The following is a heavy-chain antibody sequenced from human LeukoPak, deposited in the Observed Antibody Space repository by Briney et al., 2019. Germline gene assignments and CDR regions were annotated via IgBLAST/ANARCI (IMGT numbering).Heavy chain of an antibody. CDR2: IYYSGST. J-gene: IGHJ6*04. CDR1: GGSISSGGYY. D-gene: IGHD2-15*01. V-gene: IGHV4-31*03. CDR3: ASAVVVAAATQYYYYGMDV. Sequence: SETLSLTCTVSGGSISSGGYYWSWIRQHPGKGLEWIGYIYYSGSTYYNPSLKSRVTISVDTSKNQFSLKLSSVTAADTAVYYCASAVVVAAATQYYYYGMDVWGKGTTVTVSS.